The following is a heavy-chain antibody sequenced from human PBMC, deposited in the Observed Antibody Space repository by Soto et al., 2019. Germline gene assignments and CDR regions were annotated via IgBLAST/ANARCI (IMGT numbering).Heavy chain of an antibody. V-gene: IGHV4-39*07. D-gene: IGHD2-2*01. CDR1: GGSISSSNYY. J-gene: IGHJ4*02. CDR3: ARGGGYCSSTSCFDY. CDR2: IYYIGST. Sequence: PSETLSLTCTVSGGSISSSNYYWGWIRQPPGKGLEWIGSIYYIGSTYSNPSLKSRVTISVDTSKNQFSLKLSSVTAADTAVYYRARGGGYCSSTSCFDYWGQGTLVTVSS.